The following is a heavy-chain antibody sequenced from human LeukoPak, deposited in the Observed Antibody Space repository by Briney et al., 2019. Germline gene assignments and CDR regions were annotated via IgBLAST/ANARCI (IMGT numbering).Heavy chain of an antibody. CDR1: GYTFTSYE. Sequence: ASVKVSCKASGYTFTSYEINWLRQATGQGLEWMGWMSPNSGNTGYAQKFQGRFTMTSNISMSTAYLELSSLRSEDTAVYYCARPRGEIQYYYDSSGYNYFDYWGQGTLVTVSS. J-gene: IGHJ4*02. D-gene: IGHD3-22*01. CDR2: MSPNSGNT. CDR3: ARPRGEIQYYYDSSGYNYFDY. V-gene: IGHV1-8*01.